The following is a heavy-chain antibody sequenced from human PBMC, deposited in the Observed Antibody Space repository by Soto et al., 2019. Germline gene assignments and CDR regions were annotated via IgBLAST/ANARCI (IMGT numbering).Heavy chain of an antibody. Sequence: GGSLRLSCAASGFTFSSYSMNWVRQAPGKGLEWVSYISRSGSTIYYADSVKGRFTISRDDAKNSLYLQMDSLRADDTAVYYCARASFSASPNFFDYWGQGTLVTVSS. D-gene: IGHD3-3*02. CDR3: ARASFSASPNFFDY. CDR2: ISRSGSTI. V-gene: IGHV3-48*04. J-gene: IGHJ4*02. CDR1: GFTFSSYS.